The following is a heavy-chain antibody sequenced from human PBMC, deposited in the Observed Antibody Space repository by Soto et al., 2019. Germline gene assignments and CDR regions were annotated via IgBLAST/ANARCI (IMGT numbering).Heavy chain of an antibody. V-gene: IGHV1-18*01. CDR1: GYTFTIYG. D-gene: IGHD5-12*01. J-gene: IGHJ6*02. CDR2: ISPDNGNT. Sequence: VKVSCKASGYTFTIYGINWVRQAPGQGLEWMGWISPDNGNTNYAQKLQGRVTMTTDTSTSTAYMELRSLRSDDTAVYYCARALGYSGYAGMDVWGQGTTVTVS. CDR3: ARALGYSGYAGMDV.